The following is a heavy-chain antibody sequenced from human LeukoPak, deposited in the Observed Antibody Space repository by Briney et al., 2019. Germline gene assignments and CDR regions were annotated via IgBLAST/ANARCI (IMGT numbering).Heavy chain of an antibody. CDR2: IDCGAGDT. V-gene: IGHV1-2*02. CDR3: VRDPREPANDLDY. CDR1: GYSFTAHY. Sequence: ASVKVSCKPSGYSFTAHYIHWVRQAPGQALQWLAYIDCGAGDTNYAQPFQGRVTVTRDRSFNTAYLELSSLTFDDTAIYYCVRDPREPANDLDYWGRGTLVTVSS. J-gene: IGHJ4*01. D-gene: IGHD1-1*01.